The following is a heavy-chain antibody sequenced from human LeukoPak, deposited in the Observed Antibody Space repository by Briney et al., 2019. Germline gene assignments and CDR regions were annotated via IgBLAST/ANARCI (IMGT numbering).Heavy chain of an antibody. D-gene: IGHD3-9*01. CDR1: GYTFTGYC. CDR2: INPKSGGT. Sequence: ASVKVSCTASGYTFTGYCMHWVRQAPGQGLEWMGWINPKSGGTKYAHKFQVRVTMTRDTSISTAYMELSRLRFNDKAVDYCDRDSAISGEYRYYYGMDVWGQGTTVTVSS. V-gene: IGHV1-2*02. CDR3: DRDSAISGEYRYYYGMDV. J-gene: IGHJ6*02.